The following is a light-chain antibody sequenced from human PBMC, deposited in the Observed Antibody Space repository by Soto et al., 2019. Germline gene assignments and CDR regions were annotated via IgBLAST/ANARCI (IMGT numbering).Light chain of an antibody. J-gene: IGKJ4*01. CDR3: QQLNSYRLT. V-gene: IGKV1-9*01. CDR1: QGIRSY. CDR2: ALS. Sequence: DIQLTQSPSFLSASVGDRVTITCRASQGIRSYFAWYQQKPGKAPKLLIYALSTLQSGVPSRFSGIASGTEFTLTISSLQPEDFATYYCQQLNSYRLTFGGGTKVEIK.